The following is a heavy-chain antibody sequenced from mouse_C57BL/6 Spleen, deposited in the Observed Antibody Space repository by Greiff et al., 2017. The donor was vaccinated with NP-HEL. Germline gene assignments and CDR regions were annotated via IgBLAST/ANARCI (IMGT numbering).Heavy chain of an antibody. Sequence: EVQLQESVAELVRPGASVKLSCTASGFNIKNTYMHWVKQRPEQGLEWIGRIDPANGNTKYAPKFQGKATITADTSSNTAYLQLSSLTSADTAIYYCASGDYGSSSYFDYWGQGTTLTVSS. CDR3: ASGDYGSSSYFDY. CDR1: GFNIKNTY. CDR2: IDPANGNT. J-gene: IGHJ2*01. V-gene: IGHV14-3*01. D-gene: IGHD1-1*01.